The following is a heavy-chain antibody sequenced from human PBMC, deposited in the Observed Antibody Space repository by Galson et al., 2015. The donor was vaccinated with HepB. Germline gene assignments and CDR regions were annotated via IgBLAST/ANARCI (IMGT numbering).Heavy chain of an antibody. J-gene: IGHJ4*02. V-gene: IGHV3-30-3*01. CDR1: GFTFSSYA. Sequence: SLRLSCAASGFTFSSYAMRWVRQAPGKGLEWVAVISYDGSNKYYADSVKGRFTISRDNSKNTLYLQMNSLRAEDTAVYYCARSDWGTVTPVDYWGQGTLVTVSS. D-gene: IGHD4-17*01. CDR3: ARSDWGTVTPVDY. CDR2: ISYDGSNK.